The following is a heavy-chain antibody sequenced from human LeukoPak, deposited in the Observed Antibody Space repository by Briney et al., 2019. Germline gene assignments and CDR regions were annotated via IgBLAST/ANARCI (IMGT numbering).Heavy chain of an antibody. D-gene: IGHD6-13*01. V-gene: IGHV3-74*01. CDR1: GFTFSTYW. J-gene: IGHJ4*02. CDR3: ASASSHRTAAGGDY. CDR2: INSDGGSR. Sequence: LAGGSLRLSCAASGFTFSTYWMHWVRQAPGKGLVWVSRINSDGGSRNYADSVKGRFTISRDNAKNTLYLQMSSLRVEDTAVYYCASASSHRTAAGGDYWGQGTLVTVST.